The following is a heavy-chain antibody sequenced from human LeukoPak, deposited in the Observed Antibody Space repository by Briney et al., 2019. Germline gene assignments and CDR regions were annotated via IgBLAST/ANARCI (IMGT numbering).Heavy chain of an antibody. V-gene: IGHV4-34*01. J-gene: IGHJ5*02. CDR2: IYYSGST. D-gene: IGHD3-10*01. CDR1: GGSFSGYY. CDR3: ARDNARILWFGGPMADWFDP. Sequence: SETLSLTCAVYGGSFSGYYWGWIRQPPGKGLEWIGSIYYSGSTYYNPSLKSRVTISVDTSKNQFSLKLSSVTAADTAVYYCARDNARILWFGGPMADWFDPWGQGTLVTVSS.